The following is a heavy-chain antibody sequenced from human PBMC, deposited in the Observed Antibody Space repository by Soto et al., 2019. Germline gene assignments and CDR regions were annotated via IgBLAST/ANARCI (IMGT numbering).Heavy chain of an antibody. CDR1: GGSVTNSSYY. J-gene: IGHJ4*02. V-gene: IGHV4-39*01. CDR3: VSQRTTVITQASSDY. D-gene: IGHD4-4*01. Sequence: SETLSLTCTVSGGSVTNSSYYWGWIRQSPGKGLEWIGSVYYRGRSYSKSSVKSRVTISVDTSKNQFSLNLNSVTASDTAVYFCVSQRTTVITQASSDYWGPGPLVTVSS. CDR2: VYYRGRS.